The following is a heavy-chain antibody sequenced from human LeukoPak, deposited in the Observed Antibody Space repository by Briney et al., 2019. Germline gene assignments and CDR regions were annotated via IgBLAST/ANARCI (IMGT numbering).Heavy chain of an antibody. CDR1: GFTFSDYY. Sequence: GSLRLSCAASGFTFSDYYMSWIRQAPGKGLEWIGSIYYNGNIYSNPSLKSRVTISIDTSKNQFSLSLSSVTAADTAVYYCARERSSGYQGGYFDYWGQGTLVTVSS. D-gene: IGHD3-22*01. CDR3: ARERSSGYQGGYFDY. J-gene: IGHJ4*02. CDR2: IYYNGNI. V-gene: IGHV4-38-2*02.